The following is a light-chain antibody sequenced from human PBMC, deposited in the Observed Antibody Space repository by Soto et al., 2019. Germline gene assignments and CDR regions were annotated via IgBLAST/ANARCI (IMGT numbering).Light chain of an antibody. V-gene: IGKV1-5*03. CDR2: KAS. Sequence: DIQMTQSPSTLSASVGDRVTITCRASQSIRSWLAWYQQKPGTAPKLLIQKASNLDTGVPSRFSGSGSGTNFTLTFSGRQPKDFATYNCKQYHSYWTFGKGTKVDLK. CDR1: QSIRSW. J-gene: IGKJ1*01. CDR3: KQYHSYWT.